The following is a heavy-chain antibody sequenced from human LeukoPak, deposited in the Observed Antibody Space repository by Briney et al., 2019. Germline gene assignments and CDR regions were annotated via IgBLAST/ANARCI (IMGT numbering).Heavy chain of an antibody. Sequence: GGSLRLSCAASGFTFSTFAMIWVRQPPGKGLEWVSSIFPSGDEIHYADSVRGRFTISRDNSQNTLYLQLNSLRAEDTAVYYCVPRKEWSCYMDVWGKGTTVTVSS. CDR3: VPRKEWSCYMDV. J-gene: IGHJ6*03. D-gene: IGHD3-3*01. CDR2: IFPSGDEI. V-gene: IGHV3-23*01. CDR1: GFTFSTFA.